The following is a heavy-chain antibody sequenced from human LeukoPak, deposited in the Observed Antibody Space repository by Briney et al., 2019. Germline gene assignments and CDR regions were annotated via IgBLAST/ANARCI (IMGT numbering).Heavy chain of an antibody. J-gene: IGHJ3*01. CDR3: ARLSAAVHLGAFDL. Sequence: SVTLSLTCTVSGGSMSNYYWSWIRQPPGEGLEWIGYIHTSGSNNQYPSLKSRVTISVDKSKNHFSLRLTSVTAADAAVYYCARLSAAVHLGAFDLWGQGTMVTVSS. D-gene: IGHD3-3*01. CDR1: GGSMSNYY. V-gene: IGHV4-4*09. CDR2: IHTSGSN.